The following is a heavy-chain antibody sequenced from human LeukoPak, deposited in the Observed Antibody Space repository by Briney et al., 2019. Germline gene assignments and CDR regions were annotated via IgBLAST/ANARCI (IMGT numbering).Heavy chain of an antibody. CDR3: ARRRSGSYIDY. V-gene: IGHV5-51*01. CDR2: IYPSDSDT. D-gene: IGHD1-26*01. CDR1: GYSFTNYW. J-gene: IGHJ4*02. Sequence: GDSLKICCKGSGYSFTNYWIGWVRQMAGKGLELMGIIYPSDSDTRYSPSLQGLVTISVDKSLSTAYLQWSSLKASDTAMYYCARRRSGSYIDYWGQGTLVTVSS.